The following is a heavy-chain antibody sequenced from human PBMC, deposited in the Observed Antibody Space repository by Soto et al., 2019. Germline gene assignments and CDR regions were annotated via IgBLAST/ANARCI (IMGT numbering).Heavy chain of an antibody. CDR3: ASDTYCPATCYRGHGN. D-gene: IGHD2-8*02. CDR2: MNQHGSNI. J-gene: IGHJ4*02. CDR1: GFTFSSYW. Sequence: EVQLVESGGDLVQPGGSLRLSCAASGFTFSSYWMAWVRQSPGKGRERVASMNQHGSNIQYVDSVQAPFTISRGNARNVRYLQRNNLRAEGTDIYYCASDTYCPATCYRGHGNWGQGTLVTVSS. V-gene: IGHV3-7*01.